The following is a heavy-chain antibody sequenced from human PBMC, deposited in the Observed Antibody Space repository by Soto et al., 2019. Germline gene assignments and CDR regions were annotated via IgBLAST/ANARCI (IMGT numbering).Heavy chain of an antibody. CDR1: GFTFPVYA. J-gene: IGHJ6*02. Sequence: LRLSCAASGFTFPVYAMSWVRQAPGKGLEWVSTISGSGGNTYYADSVKGRFTISRDNSRNTLYLQMNSLRAEDTAEYYCGKEGSHQYSHGMDVWGQGTTVTVSS. V-gene: IGHV3-23*01. CDR2: ISGSGGNT. D-gene: IGHD2-15*01. CDR3: GKEGSHQYSHGMDV.